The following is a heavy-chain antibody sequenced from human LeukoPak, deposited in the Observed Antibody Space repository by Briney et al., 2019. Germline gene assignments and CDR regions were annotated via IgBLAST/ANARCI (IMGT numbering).Heavy chain of an antibody. D-gene: IGHD4-23*01. V-gene: IGHV3-66*01. CDR1: GFTVSSNY. Sequence: GGSLRLSRAASGFTVSSNYMSWVRQTPGKGLERVSVIYSGGSTYYADSVKGRFTISRDNSKNTLYLQMNSLRAEDTAVYYCARDSRYGGLPFDYWGQGTLVTVSS. CDR3: ARDSRYGGLPFDY. CDR2: IYSGGST. J-gene: IGHJ4*02.